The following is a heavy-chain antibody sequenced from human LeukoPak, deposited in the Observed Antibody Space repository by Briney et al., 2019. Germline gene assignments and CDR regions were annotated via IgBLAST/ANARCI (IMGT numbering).Heavy chain of an antibody. CDR1: GFAVSSNY. CDR3: AKVKGWYGERYFDY. J-gene: IGHJ4*02. D-gene: IGHD3-10*01. V-gene: IGHV3-53*01. CDR2: IYRDAKT. Sequence: GGSLRLSCAASGFAVSSNYMSWVRQAPGKGLEWVSVIYRDAKTYYADSVKGRFTISRDISKNTLFLQMTSLRAEDTALYYCAKVKGWYGERYFDYWGQGTLVTVSS.